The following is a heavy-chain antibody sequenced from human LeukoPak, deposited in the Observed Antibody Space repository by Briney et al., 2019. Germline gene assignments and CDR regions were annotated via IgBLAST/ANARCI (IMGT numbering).Heavy chain of an antibody. CDR1: GGSISSGDYY. CDR2: IYYSGST. CDR3: AGSGSMVRGVIPDGMDV. Sequence: SQTLSLTCTVSGGSISSGDYYWSWIRQPPGKGLEWIGYIYYSGSTYYNPSLKSRVTISVDTSKNQFSLKLSSVTAADTAVYYCAGSGSMVRGVIPDGMDVWGKGTTVTVSS. D-gene: IGHD3-10*01. J-gene: IGHJ6*04. V-gene: IGHV4-30-4*01.